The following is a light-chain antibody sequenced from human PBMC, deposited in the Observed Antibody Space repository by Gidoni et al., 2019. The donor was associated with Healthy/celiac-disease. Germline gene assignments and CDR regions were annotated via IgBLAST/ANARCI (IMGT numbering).Light chain of an antibody. J-gene: IGKJ2*01. CDR1: QSVSSSY. V-gene: IGKV3D-7*01. CDR2: GAS. CDR3: QQDYNLPPYT. Sequence: PGERATLSCRASQSVSSSYLSWYQQEPGQAPRLLIYGASTRATGIPARFSGSGSGTDFTLTISSLQPEDFAVYYCQQDYNLPPYTFGQGTKLEIK.